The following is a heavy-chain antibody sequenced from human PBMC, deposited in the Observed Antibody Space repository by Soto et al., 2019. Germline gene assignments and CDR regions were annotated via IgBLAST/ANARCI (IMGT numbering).Heavy chain of an antibody. Sequence: QVQLVQSGSELRKPGASVKVSCKASGYTFTSNSITWVRQAPGQGLEWMGWISTSSGNTKFAQKFQGRVTLTTETSTSTAYMELTSLRSDDTAVYCCARGGGYAVDCWGQGTLVTVST. CDR3: ARGGGYAVDC. V-gene: IGHV1-18*04. J-gene: IGHJ4*02. D-gene: IGHD5-12*01. CDR1: GYTFTSNS. CDR2: ISTSSGNT.